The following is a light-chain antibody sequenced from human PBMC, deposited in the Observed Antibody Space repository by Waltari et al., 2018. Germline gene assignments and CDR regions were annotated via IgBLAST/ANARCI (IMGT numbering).Light chain of an antibody. Sequence: QSALTQPPSASGFPGQSVTISCTGTSSDVGIYDYVSWYQQHPGKAPKLLIYEVDKRPLGVPDRFSASKSGNTASLSVSGLQAEDEADYYCSSFVGNDIYVFGSGTTVTV. CDR3: SSFVGNDIYV. V-gene: IGLV2-8*01. CDR1: SSDVGIYDY. J-gene: IGLJ1*01. CDR2: EVD.